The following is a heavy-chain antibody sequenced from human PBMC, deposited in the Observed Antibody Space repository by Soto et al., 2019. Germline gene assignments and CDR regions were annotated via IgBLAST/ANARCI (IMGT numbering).Heavy chain of an antibody. Sequence: QVQLVQSGAEVKKPGASVKVSCKASGYTFTSYGISWVRQAPGQGLEWMGWISAYNGNTNYAQKLQGRVTMTTDTPRSTAKMGRRSLRSDDTAVYYCAKYCRSTSCHPGAFVTWGKGTMVTVSS. D-gene: IGHD2-2*01. CDR1: GYTFTSYG. CDR3: AKYCRSTSCHPGAFVT. J-gene: IGHJ3*02. CDR2: ISAYNGNT. V-gene: IGHV1-18*01.